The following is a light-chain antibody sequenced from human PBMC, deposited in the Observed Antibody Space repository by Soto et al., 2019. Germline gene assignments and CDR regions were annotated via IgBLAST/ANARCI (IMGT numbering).Light chain of an antibody. Sequence: EIVMTQSPATLSVSPGERATLSCRASQSVSSNLAWYQQKPGQAPRLLIYGASTRATGNPARFSGSGSGTEFTLTISSLQSEDFAVYYCQHIGTFGQGTKVEIK. CDR2: GAS. CDR3: QHIGT. V-gene: IGKV3-15*01. CDR1: QSVSSN. J-gene: IGKJ1*01.